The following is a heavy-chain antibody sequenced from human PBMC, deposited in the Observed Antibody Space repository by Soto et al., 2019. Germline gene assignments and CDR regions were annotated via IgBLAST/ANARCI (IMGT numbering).Heavy chain of an antibody. CDR1: GGTFSSYT. J-gene: IGHJ4*02. CDR2: IIPILGIA. V-gene: IGHV1-69*04. CDR3: ARDLITMVRGVTNYYFDY. D-gene: IGHD3-10*01. Sequence: AASVKVSCKASGGTFSSYTISWVRQAPGQGLEWMGRIIPILGIANYAQKFQGRVTITADKSTSTAYMELSSLRSEDTAVYYCARDLITMVRGVTNYYFDYWGQGTLVTVSS.